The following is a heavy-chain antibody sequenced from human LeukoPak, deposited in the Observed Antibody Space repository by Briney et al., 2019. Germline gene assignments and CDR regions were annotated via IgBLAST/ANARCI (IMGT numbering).Heavy chain of an antibody. CDR2: INNDGSIT. D-gene: IGHD3-10*01. Sequence: GGSLRLSCAASGFPFANTWMHWVRQAPGRGLVWVSLINNDGSITHYADSVKGRFTISRDNAKNTVYLQMNSLRAEDTAVYYCAIGGTYGSGSWGQGTLVTVSS. J-gene: IGHJ4*02. CDR1: GFPFANTW. V-gene: IGHV3-74*01. CDR3: AIGGTYGSGS.